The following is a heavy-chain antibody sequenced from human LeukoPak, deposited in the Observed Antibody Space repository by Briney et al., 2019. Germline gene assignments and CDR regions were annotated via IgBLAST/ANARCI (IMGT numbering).Heavy chain of an antibody. V-gene: IGHV1-18*01. D-gene: IGHD3-3*01. CDR3: ARAGTYYDFWSGSPRASWFDP. CDR2: ISAYNGNT. CDR1: GYTFTSYG. J-gene: IGHJ5*02. Sequence: GASVKVSCKASGYTFTSYGISWVRQAPGQGLEWMGWISAYNGNTNYAQKLQGRVTMTTDTSTSTAYMELRSLRSDDTAVYYCARAGTYYDFWSGSPRASWFDPWGQGTLVTVSS.